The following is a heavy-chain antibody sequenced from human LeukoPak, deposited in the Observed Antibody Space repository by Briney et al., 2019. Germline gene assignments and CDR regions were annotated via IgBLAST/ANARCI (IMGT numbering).Heavy chain of an antibody. CDR1: GGTFSSYA. CDR3: ARDGASYCSGGSCYSANSYYYYMDV. D-gene: IGHD2-15*01. J-gene: IGHJ6*03. V-gene: IGHV1-2*02. Sequence: ASVKVSCKASGGTFSSYAISWVRQAPGQGLEWMGWINPNSGGTNYAQKFQGRVTMTRDTSISTAYMELSRLRSDDTAVYYCARDGASYCSGGSCYSANSYYYYMDVWGKGTTVTVSS. CDR2: INPNSGGT.